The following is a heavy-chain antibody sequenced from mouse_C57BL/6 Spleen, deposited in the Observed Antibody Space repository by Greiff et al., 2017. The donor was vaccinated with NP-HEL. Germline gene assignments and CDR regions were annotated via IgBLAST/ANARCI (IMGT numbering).Heavy chain of an antibody. Sequence: QVQLQQPGAELVKPGASVKLSCKASGYTFTSYWMHWVKQRPGRGLEWIGDINPNNGGTIYNQKFKGKATLTVDKSSSTAYMELRSLTSEDTAVYYCARSVVAKTSTGAMDYWGQGTSVTVSS. CDR1: GYTFTSYW. D-gene: IGHD1-1*01. CDR3: ARSVVAKTSTGAMDY. V-gene: IGHV1-53*01. J-gene: IGHJ4*01. CDR2: INPNNGGT.